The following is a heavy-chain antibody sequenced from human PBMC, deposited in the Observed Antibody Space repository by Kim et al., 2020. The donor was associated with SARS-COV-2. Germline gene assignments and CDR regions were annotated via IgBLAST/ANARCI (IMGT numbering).Heavy chain of an antibody. CDR2: ICGGGTNT. D-gene: IGHD6-19*01. Sequence: GGSLRLSCAASGFTFSSYAMSWVRQAPGKGLEWVSGICGGGTNTYYPDSVEGRFTISRDNSKNTLYLQMNSLRAEDTAVYYCAKRYTSGWFLDDWGQGTLVTVSS. CDR3: AKRYTSGWFLDD. CDR1: GFTFSSYA. V-gene: IGHV3-23*01. J-gene: IGHJ4*02.